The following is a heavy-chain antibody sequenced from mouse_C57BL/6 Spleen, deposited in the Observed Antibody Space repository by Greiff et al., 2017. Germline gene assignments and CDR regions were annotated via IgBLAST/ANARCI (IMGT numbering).Heavy chain of an antibody. CDR2: INPNNGGT. D-gene: IGHD1-1*01. J-gene: IGHJ1*03. CDR1: GYTFTDYN. CDR3: ARTITTVVARGYFDV. V-gene: IGHV1-22*01. Sequence: VQLQQSGPELVKPGASVKMSCKASGYTFTDYNMHWVKQSHGKSLEWIGYINPNNGGTSYNQKFKGKATLTVNKSSSTAYMDLRSLTSEASAVXYWARTITTVVARGYFDVWGTGTTVTVSS.